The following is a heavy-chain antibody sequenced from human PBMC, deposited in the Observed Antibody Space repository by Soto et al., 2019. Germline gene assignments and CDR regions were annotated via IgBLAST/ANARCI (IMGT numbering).Heavy chain of an antibody. CDR2: ISGSGGST. Sequence: EVQLLESGGGLVQPGGSLRLSCAASGFTFSSYAMSWVRQAPGKGLEWVSAISGSGGSTYYADSVKGRFTISRDNSKNTLYLQMNSLRAEDTAVYYCEKDIFHDYGDYDERGSLDYWGQGTLVTVSS. J-gene: IGHJ4*02. CDR3: EKDIFHDYGDYDERGSLDY. CDR1: GFTFSSYA. V-gene: IGHV3-23*01. D-gene: IGHD4-17*01.